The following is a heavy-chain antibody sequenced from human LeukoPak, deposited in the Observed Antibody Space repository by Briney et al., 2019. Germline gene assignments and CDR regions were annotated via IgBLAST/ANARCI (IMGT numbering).Heavy chain of an antibody. D-gene: IGHD3-9*01. CDR2: FSGSGGNT. V-gene: IGHV3-23*01. J-gene: IGHJ5*02. CDR1: GFTFSTYA. CDR3: TRDFGILT. Sequence: GGSLRLSCAASGFTFSTYAMSWVRQAPGKGLEWVSSFSGSGGNTYYADSVKGRFTISRDNSKNTLYLQLNSLKTEDTAVYYCTRDFGILTWGQGTLVTVSS.